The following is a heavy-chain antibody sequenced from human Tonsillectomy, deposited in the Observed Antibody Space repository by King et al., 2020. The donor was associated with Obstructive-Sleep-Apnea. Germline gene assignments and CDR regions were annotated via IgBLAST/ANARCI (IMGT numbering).Heavy chain of an antibody. D-gene: IGHD6-6*01. V-gene: IGHV5-10-1*03. CDR2: IDPSDSYT. CDR1: GYSFTDYW. CDR3: ARQEYRSSSGVLNWFDP. J-gene: IGHJ5*02. Sequence: VQLVESGAEVKKPGESLRISCKGSGYSFTDYWISWVRHMPGKGLEWMGRIDPSDSYTNFSPSFEGHVTISADKSINTAYLQWSSLKASDTAMYYCARQEYRSSSGVLNWFDPWGQGTLVTVSS.